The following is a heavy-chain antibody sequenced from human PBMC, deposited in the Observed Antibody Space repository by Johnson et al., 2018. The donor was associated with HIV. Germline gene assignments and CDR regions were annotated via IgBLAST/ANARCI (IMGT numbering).Heavy chain of an antibody. J-gene: IGHJ3*02. CDR1: GFTFSSYG. D-gene: IGHD4/OR15-4a*01. CDR3: AKDDYSFHI. Sequence: QVQLVESGGGVVQPGRSLRLSCAASGFTFSSYGMHWVRQAPGKGLEWVAVISYDGSNKYYADSVKGRFTISRDNSKNTLYLQMNSLRAEDTAVYYCAKDDYSFHIWGRGTLVTVSS. V-gene: IGHV3-30*18. CDR2: ISYDGSNK.